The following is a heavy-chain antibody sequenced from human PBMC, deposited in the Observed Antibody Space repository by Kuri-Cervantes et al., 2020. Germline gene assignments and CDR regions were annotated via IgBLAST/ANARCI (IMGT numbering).Heavy chain of an antibody. CDR1: GYTFTSYG. Sequence: ASVKVSCKASGYTFTSYGISWVRQAPGQGPEWMGWISAYNGNTNYAQKLQGRVPMTTDTSTSTAYMELSSLRSEDTAVYYCARVYRQQLVRSLVNPDRLYYYYYMDVWGKGTTVTVSS. CDR3: ARVYRQQLVRSLVNPDRLYYYYYMDV. D-gene: IGHD6-13*01. J-gene: IGHJ6*03. CDR2: ISAYNGNT. V-gene: IGHV1-18*01.